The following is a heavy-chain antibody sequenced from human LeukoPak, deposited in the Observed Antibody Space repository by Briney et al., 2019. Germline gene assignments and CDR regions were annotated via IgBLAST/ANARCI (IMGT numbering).Heavy chain of an antibody. J-gene: IGHJ4*02. CDR2: ISSSSSYI. Sequence: PGGSLRFSCAASGFTFSSYSMNWVRQAPGKGLEWVSSISSSSSYIYYADSVKGRFTISRDNAKNSLYLQMNSLRAEDTAVYYCARDSADGSIAVAGTPDYWGQGTLVTVSS. CDR1: GFTFSSYS. V-gene: IGHV3-21*01. D-gene: IGHD6-19*01. CDR3: ARDSADGSIAVAGTPDY.